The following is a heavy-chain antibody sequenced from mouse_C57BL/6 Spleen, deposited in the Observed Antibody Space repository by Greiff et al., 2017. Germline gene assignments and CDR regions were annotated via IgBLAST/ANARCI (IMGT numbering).Heavy chain of an antibody. CDR1: GYTFTSYW. CDR3: ARGGLLRKCYARDY. V-gene: IGHV1-62-3*01. J-gene: IGHJ4*01. CDR2: IDPNGGCT. Sequence: VQLQQPGAELVKPGASVKLSCKASGYTFTSYWMHWVKQRPGQGLEWIGKIDPNGGCTNYNEKFKCKATLTVDKATSTAYMQLSSLTSEDTAVYYCARGGLLRKCYARDYWGQGTSVTVSS. D-gene: IGHD3-1*01.